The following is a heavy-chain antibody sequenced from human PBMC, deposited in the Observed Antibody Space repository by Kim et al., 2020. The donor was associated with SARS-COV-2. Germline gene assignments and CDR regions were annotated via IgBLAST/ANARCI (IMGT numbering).Heavy chain of an antibody. Sequence: RFTISRDNSKNTLYLQMNSLRAEDTAVYYCAKDSQERYFDWLLLNDAFDIWGQGTMVTVSS. J-gene: IGHJ3*02. V-gene: IGHV3-23*01. D-gene: IGHD3-9*01. CDR3: AKDSQERYFDWLLLNDAFDI.